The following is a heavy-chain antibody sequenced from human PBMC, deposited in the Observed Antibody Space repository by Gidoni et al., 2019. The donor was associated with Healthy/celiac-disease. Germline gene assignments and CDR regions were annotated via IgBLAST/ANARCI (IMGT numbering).Heavy chain of an antibody. D-gene: IGHD3-22*01. CDR1: GGPISSYY. CDR3: ARTTLSGSSNWFDP. V-gene: IGHV4-59*01. Sequence: QVQLQESGPGLVKPSETLSLTCTVSGGPISSYYWSWIRQPPGKGLEWIGYIYYSGSTNYNPSLKSRVTISVDTSKNQFSLKLSSVTAADTAVYYCARTTLSGSSNWFDPWGQGTLVTVSS. J-gene: IGHJ5*02. CDR2: IYYSGST.